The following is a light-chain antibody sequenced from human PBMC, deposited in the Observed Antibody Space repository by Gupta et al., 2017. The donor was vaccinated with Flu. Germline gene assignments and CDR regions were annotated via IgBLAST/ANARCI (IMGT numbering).Light chain of an antibody. CDR1: SSDVGRSDY. CDR3: SSYTSTSTFYV. J-gene: IGLJ1*01. CDR2: DVT. Sequence: QSALTQPASVSGSPGQSITISCPGTSSDVGRSDYVSWYQQHPDKAPKLIIYDVTIRPSGVSSRFSGSKSGNTASLTISGLQAEDETDYYCSSYTSTSTFYVFGTGTKVTVL. V-gene: IGLV2-14*03.